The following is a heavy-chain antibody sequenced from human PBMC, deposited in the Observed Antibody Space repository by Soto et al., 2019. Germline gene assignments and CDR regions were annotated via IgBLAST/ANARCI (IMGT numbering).Heavy chain of an antibody. D-gene: IGHD3-9*01. Sequence: QLQLQESGPGLVKPSETLSLTCTVSGGSISSSSYYWGWIRQPPGKGLEWIGSIYYSGSTYYNPSLKSRVTISVDTSKNQFSLKLSSVTAADTAVYYCARRARILTGYYDPDYWGQGTLVTVSS. CDR1: GGSISSSSYY. V-gene: IGHV4-39*01. CDR3: ARRARILTGYYDPDY. CDR2: IYYSGST. J-gene: IGHJ4*02.